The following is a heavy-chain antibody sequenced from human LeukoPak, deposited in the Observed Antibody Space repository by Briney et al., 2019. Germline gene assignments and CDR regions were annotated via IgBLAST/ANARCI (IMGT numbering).Heavy chain of an antibody. CDR1: GFTVSSIY. V-gene: IGHV3-66*01. CDR2: IYTAGNT. CDR3: ARAGYSVSFHFDY. Sequence: GGSLRLSCVASGFTVSSIYMSWVRQAPGKGLEWVSVIYTAGNTYYADSVKGRFTISRGNSKNTLYLQMNNLRVEDTAVYYCARAGYSVSFHFDYWGQGTLVTV. D-gene: IGHD1-26*01. J-gene: IGHJ4*02.